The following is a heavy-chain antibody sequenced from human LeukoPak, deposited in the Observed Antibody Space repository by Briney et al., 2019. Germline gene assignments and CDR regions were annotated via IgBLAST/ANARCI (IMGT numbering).Heavy chain of an antibody. D-gene: IGHD5-12*01. Sequence: GGSLRLSCATSGLTFTSAWLTWLRQAPGKGLEWVGRIKSKSVGETTDYAAPVKGRFTISRDDSENTLYLQMNSLKTEDTAVYFCTTHSGNDLRSWGQGTLVTVSS. J-gene: IGHJ5*02. CDR2: IKSKSVGETT. CDR1: GLTFTSAW. CDR3: TTHSGNDLRS. V-gene: IGHV3-15*01.